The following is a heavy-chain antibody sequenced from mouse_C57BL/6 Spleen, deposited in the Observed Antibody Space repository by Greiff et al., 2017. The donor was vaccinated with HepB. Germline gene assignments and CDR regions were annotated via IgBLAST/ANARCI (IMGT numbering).Heavy chain of an antibody. CDR2: IYPGDGDT. Sequence: VQLKQSGPELVKPGASVKISCKASGYAFSSSWMNWVKQRPGQGLEWIGRIYPGDGDTNYNGKFKGKATLTADKSSSTAYMQLSSLTSEDSAVYFCARRGIGYWYFDVWGTGTTVTVSS. V-gene: IGHV1-82*01. CDR1: GYAFSSSW. CDR3: ARRGIGYWYFDV. J-gene: IGHJ1*03.